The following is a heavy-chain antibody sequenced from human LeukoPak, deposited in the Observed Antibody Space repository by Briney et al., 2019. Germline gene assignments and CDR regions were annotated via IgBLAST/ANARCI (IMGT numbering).Heavy chain of an antibody. CDR2: ISIDWSNT. Sequence: GGSLRLSCAASGFTFNDYGMSWVRQVPGKGLVWVSRISIDWSNTNYAESVKGRFTISRYNAKNTLYLQMNSLRAEDTAVYYCASLNGAIDIWGQGTMVTVSS. J-gene: IGHJ3*02. V-gene: IGHV3-74*01. CDR1: GFTFNDYG. D-gene: IGHD1-26*01. CDR3: ASLNGAIDI.